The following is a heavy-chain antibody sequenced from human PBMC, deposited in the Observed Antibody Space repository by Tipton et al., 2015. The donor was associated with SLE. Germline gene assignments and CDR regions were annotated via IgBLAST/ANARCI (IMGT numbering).Heavy chain of an antibody. CDR3: ARIVTYYDFWSGPGKVYYYYYMDV. V-gene: IGHV4-34*01. CDR1: GGSFSGYY. D-gene: IGHD3-3*01. CDR2: INHSGST. Sequence: LRLSCAVYGGSFSGYYWSWIRQPPGTGLEWIGEINHSGSTNYNPSLKSRVTISVDTSKNQFSLKLSSVIAADTAVYYCARIVTYYDFWSGPGKVYYYYYMDVWGKGTTVTVSS. J-gene: IGHJ6*03.